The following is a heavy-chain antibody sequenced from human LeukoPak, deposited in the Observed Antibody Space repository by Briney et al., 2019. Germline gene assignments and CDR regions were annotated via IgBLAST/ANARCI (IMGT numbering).Heavy chain of an antibody. CDR3: VSGWYFDY. CDR1: GFTFSSYA. D-gene: IGHD6-19*01. Sequence: PGGSLRLSCAASGFTFSSYAMSWVRQAPGKGLAWVSGISDSGGRTYYADSVKGRFTISRDTSKKTLYLQMNSLRSEDTAVYSCVSGWYFDYWGQGTLVTVSS. J-gene: IGHJ4*02. CDR2: ISDSGGRT. V-gene: IGHV3-23*01.